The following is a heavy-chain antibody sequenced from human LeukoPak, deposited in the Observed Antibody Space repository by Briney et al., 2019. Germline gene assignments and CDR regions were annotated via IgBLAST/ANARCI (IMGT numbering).Heavy chain of an antibody. J-gene: IGHJ4*02. CDR2: ISGSGGST. CDR1: GFTLSSYA. V-gene: IGHV3-23*01. Sequence: GGSLRLSCAASGFTLSSYAMNWVRQAPGKGLEWVSAISGSGGSTYYADSVKGRFTISRDNSKNTLYLQMNSLRAEDTAVYYCAKIYTVTIASTFDYWGQGTLVTVSS. D-gene: IGHD4-17*01. CDR3: AKIYTVTIASTFDY.